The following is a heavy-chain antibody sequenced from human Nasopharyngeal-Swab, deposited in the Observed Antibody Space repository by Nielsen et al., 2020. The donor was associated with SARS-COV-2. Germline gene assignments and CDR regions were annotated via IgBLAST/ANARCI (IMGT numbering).Heavy chain of an antibody. J-gene: IGHJ3*02. Sequence: GSLRLSCAVSGGSVSTSHWWSWVRQPPGRGLEWIGEIHHGGGGNNNPSLKSRVIISLDISKNQLSLSLSSVTAADAAVYYCARNYGSGQKADAFDMWGQGTMVTVSS. CDR3: ARNYGSGQKADAFDM. CDR1: GGSVSTSHW. D-gene: IGHD3-10*01. CDR2: IHHGGGG. V-gene: IGHV4-4*02.